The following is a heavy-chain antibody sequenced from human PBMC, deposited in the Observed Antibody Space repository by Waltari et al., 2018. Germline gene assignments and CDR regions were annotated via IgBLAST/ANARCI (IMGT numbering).Heavy chain of an antibody. CDR1: GGPVSGYY. J-gene: IGHJ6*02. V-gene: IGHV4-34*01. CDR3: ARAGVDGMDV. Sequence: QVQLQQWGAGLLKPSETLSLTCAVSGGPVSGYYWSWVRQPPWKGLEWIGEINHSGSTNYNPSLKIRVTISVDTSKNQFSLKLSSVTAADTAVYYCARAGVDGMDVWGQGTTVTVSS. D-gene: IGHD3-10*01. CDR2: INHSGST.